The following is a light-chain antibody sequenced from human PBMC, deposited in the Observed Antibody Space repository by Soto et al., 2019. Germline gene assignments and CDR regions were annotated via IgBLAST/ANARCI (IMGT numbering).Light chain of an antibody. Sequence: IVMTHSPATLSLSPGHRATLSCRASQSVSNNLAWYQQKTGQPPRLPVYGASSRASGIPARFSGSGSVTEFTLTISSLQSEDFAVYYCQKYSDWWTFGQGPKVDI. CDR3: QKYSDWWT. CDR1: QSVSNN. V-gene: IGKV3-15*01. CDR2: GAS. J-gene: IGKJ1*01.